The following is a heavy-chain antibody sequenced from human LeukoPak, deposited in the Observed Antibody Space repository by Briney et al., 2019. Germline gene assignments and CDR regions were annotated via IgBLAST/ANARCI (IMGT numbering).Heavy chain of an antibody. D-gene: IGHD3-9*01. V-gene: IGHV3-30*04. CDR1: GFTFSSYA. J-gene: IGHJ4*02. CDR3: ARDRYSGYDILTGYFDY. CDR2: ISYDGSNK. Sequence: PGGSLRLSCAASGFTFSSYAMHWVRQAPGKGLEWVAVISYDGSNKYYADSVKGRFTISRDNSKNTLYLQMNSLRAEDTAVYYCARDRYSGYDILTGYFDYWGQGTLVTVSS.